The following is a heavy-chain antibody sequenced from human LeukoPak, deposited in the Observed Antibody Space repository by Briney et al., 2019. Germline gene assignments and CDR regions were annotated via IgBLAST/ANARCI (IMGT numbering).Heavy chain of an antibody. Sequence: GGSLRLSCAASGFTFSNYGMHWVRQAPGKGLEWVAVISYDGSNKYYADSVKGRFTISRDNSKNTLYLQMNSLRAEDTAVYYCAKDLGDYDGNSDLNYWGQGTLVTVSS. D-gene: IGHD4-23*01. J-gene: IGHJ4*02. CDR3: AKDLGDYDGNSDLNY. V-gene: IGHV3-30*18. CDR2: ISYDGSNK. CDR1: GFTFSNYG.